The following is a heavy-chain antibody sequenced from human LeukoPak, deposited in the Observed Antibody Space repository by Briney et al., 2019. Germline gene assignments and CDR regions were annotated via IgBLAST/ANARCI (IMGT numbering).Heavy chain of an antibody. Sequence: GGSPRLSCAASGFTFSSYAMHWVRQAPGKGLEWVAVISYDGSNKYYADSVKGRFTISRDNSKNTLYLQMNSLRAEDTAVYYCARDIRDGSHNSNYFDYWGQGTLVTVSS. CDR2: ISYDGSNK. D-gene: IGHD5-24*01. J-gene: IGHJ4*02. CDR3: ARDIRDGSHNSNYFDY. CDR1: GFTFSSYA. V-gene: IGHV3-30*04.